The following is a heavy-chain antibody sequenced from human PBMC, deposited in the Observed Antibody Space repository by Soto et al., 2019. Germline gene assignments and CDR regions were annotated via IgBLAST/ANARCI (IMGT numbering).Heavy chain of an antibody. CDR2: ISYDGSNK. V-gene: IGHV3-30*18. J-gene: IGHJ1*01. CDR1: GFTFSSYG. Sequence: QVQLVESGGGVVQPGRSLRLSCAASGFTFSSYGMHWVRQAPGKGLEWVAVISYDGSNKYYADSVKGRFTISRDNSKNTLYLQMNSLRAEDTAVYYCAKEGISLWFGEHWGQGTLVTVSS. D-gene: IGHD3-10*01. CDR3: AKEGISLWFGEH.